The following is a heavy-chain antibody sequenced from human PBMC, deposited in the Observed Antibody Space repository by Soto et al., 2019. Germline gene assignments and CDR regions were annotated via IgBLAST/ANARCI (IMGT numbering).Heavy chain of an antibody. Sequence: ASVKVSCKASGYTFTGYYMHWVRQAPGQGLEWMGWINPNSGGTNYAQKFQGRVTMTRDTSISTAYMELSRLRSDDTAVYYCAVVVPAAVPGGDYYYYGMDVWGQGTTVTVSS. CDR1: GYTFTGYY. CDR3: AVVVPAAVPGGDYYYYGMDV. CDR2: INPNSGGT. V-gene: IGHV1-2*02. J-gene: IGHJ6*02. D-gene: IGHD2-2*01.